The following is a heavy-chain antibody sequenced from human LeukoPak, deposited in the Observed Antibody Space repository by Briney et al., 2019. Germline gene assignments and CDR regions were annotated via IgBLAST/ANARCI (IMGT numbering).Heavy chain of an antibody. J-gene: IGHJ4*02. D-gene: IGHD4-11*01. Sequence: GASVKVSCKASGGTFSSYAISWVRQAPGQGLEWMGRIIPILGIANYAQKFQGRVTMTTDTSTSTAYMELRSLRSDDTAVYYCAREGLTTVTPSDYWGQGTLVTVSS. V-gene: IGHV1-69*04. CDR1: GGTFSSYA. CDR3: AREGLTTVTPSDY. CDR2: IIPILGIA.